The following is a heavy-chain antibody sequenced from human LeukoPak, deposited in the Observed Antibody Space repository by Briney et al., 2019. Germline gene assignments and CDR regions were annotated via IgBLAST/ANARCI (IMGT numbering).Heavy chain of an antibody. Sequence: GVSLRLSCAASGFTFSSYSMNWVRQAPGKGLVWVSSISSSSSYIYYADSVKGRFTISRDNAKNSLYLQMNSLRAEDTAVYYCARDDSGSYSSWFAPGGQGPLAPVSS. D-gene: IGHD1-26*01. CDR3: ARDDSGSYSSWFAP. CDR1: GFTFSSYS. J-gene: IGHJ5*02. CDR2: ISSSSSYI. V-gene: IGHV3-21*01.